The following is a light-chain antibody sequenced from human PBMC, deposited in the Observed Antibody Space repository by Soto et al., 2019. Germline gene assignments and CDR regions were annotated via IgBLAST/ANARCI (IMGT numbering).Light chain of an antibody. CDR2: GAS. V-gene: IGKV3-11*01. CDR1: ENVRTF. J-gene: IGKJ1*01. Sequence: EVVLTQSPATLSLSPGERATLSCRASENVRTFVDWYQQKPGQAPRLLMFGASTRATGIPARFSGSGSGTDFTLTISNLEPEDFAVYYCQQHSHWPPWTFGQGTRVEIK. CDR3: QQHSHWPPWT.